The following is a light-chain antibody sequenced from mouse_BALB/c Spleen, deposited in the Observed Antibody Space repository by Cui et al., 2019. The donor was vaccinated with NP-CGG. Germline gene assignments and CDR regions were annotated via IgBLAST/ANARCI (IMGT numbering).Light chain of an antibody. CDR1: TGAVTTSNY. Sequence: QAVLTQASALPKSPGETVTLTCRSSTGAVTTSNYANWVQEKPDHLFTGLIGGTNNRAPGVPARFSGSLIGDKAALTITGAQTEDEAIYFCALWYSNHWVFGGGTKLTVL. J-gene: IGLJ1*01. V-gene: IGLV1*01. CDR3: ALWYSNHWV. CDR2: GTN.